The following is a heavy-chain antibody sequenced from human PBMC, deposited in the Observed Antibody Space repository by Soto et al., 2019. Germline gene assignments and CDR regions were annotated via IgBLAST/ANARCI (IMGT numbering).Heavy chain of an antibody. V-gene: IGHV3-30*18. Sequence: QVQLVESGGGVVQPGRSLRLSCAASGFTFSSYGMHWVRQAPGKWLEWVAVISYDGSNKYYADSVKGRFTISRDNSKNTLYLQMNSLRAEDTAVYYCAKDGVGGSYSFDYWGQGTLVTVSS. CDR3: AKDGVGGSYSFDY. D-gene: IGHD1-26*01. CDR2: ISYDGSNK. CDR1: GFTFSSYG. J-gene: IGHJ4*02.